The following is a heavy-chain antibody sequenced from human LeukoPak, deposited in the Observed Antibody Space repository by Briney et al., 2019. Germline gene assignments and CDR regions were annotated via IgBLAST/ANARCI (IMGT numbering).Heavy chain of an antibody. CDR2: IIPIFGTA. V-gene: IGHV1-69*13. CDR1: GGTFSSYA. Sequence: ASVKVSCKASGGTFSSYAISWVRQAPGQGLEWMGGIIPIFGTANYSQKFQGRVTITADESTSTAYMELSSLRSGDTAVYYCARGEVVTYFDYWGQGTLVTVSS. J-gene: IGHJ4*02. D-gene: IGHD4-23*01. CDR3: ARGEVVTYFDY.